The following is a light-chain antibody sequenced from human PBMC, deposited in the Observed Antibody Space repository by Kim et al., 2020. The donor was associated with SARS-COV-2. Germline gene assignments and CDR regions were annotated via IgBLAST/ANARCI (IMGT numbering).Light chain of an antibody. V-gene: IGKV1-39*01. CDR3: PQSYSTPLYT. CDR1: QSISSY. J-gene: IGKJ2*01. Sequence: DIQMTQSPSSLSASVGDRVNITCRASQSISSYLNWYQQKPGKAPKLLIYAASSLQSGVPSRFSGSGSGTDFTLTISSLQPEDFATYYCPQSYSTPLYTCGQGTKLEI. CDR2: AAS.